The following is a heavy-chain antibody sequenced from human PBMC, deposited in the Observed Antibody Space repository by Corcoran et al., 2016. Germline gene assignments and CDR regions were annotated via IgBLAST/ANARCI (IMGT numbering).Heavy chain of an antibody. Sequence: QVQLVQSGAEVKKPGASVKVSCKASGYTFTSYGISWVRQAPGQGLEWMGWISAYNGNTNYAQKLQGRVTMTTDTSTSTADMELRSLRSDDTAVYYCARAEGIMITFGGVIAHFDYWGQGTLVTVSS. J-gene: IGHJ4*02. CDR3: ARAEGIMITFGGVIAHFDY. D-gene: IGHD3-16*02. CDR2: ISAYNGNT. V-gene: IGHV1-18*01. CDR1: GYTFTSYG.